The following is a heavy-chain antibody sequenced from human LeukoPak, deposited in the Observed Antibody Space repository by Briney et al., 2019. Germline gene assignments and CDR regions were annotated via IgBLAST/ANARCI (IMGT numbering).Heavy chain of an antibody. CDR2: IYYSGST. V-gene: IGHV4-59*01. CDR1: GGSISSYY. Sequence: PSETLSLTSTVSGGSISSYYWSWIRQPPGKGLQWIGYIYYSGSTNYNPSLKSRVTISVDTSKNQFSLKLSSVTAADTAVYYCARVQTASSGYYYYFDYWGQGTLVTVSS. D-gene: IGHD3-22*01. CDR3: ARVQTASSGYYYYFDY. J-gene: IGHJ4*02.